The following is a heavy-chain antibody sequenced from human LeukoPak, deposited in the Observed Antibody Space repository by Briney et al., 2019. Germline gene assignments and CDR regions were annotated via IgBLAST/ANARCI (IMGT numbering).Heavy chain of an antibody. V-gene: IGHV3-23*01. CDR3: AKSQGTSAYHPSDY. J-gene: IGHJ4*02. CDR1: GFTFSSYA. D-gene: IGHD3-22*01. CDR2: IVDSDESS. Sequence: GGSLRLSCAASGFTFSSYAMSWVRQAPGKGLQWVSAIVDSDESSYHANSVKGRFTISRDNSKNTLYLQMNSLRAEDTAVYYCAKSQGTSAYHPSDYWGQGTLVTVSS.